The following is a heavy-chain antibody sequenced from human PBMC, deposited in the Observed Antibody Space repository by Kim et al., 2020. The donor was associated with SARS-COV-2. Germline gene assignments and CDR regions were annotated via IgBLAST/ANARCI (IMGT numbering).Heavy chain of an antibody. V-gene: IGHV3-30*04. CDR1: GFTFSSYA. Sequence: GGSLRLSCAASGFTFSSYAMHWVRQAPGKGLEWVAVISYDGSNKYYADSVKGRFTISRDNSKNTLYLQMNSLRAEDTAVYYCARESLLSITGTGGYYGM. CDR2: ISYDGSNK. J-gene: IGHJ6*01. D-gene: IGHD1-7*01. CDR3: ARESLLSITGTGGYYGM.